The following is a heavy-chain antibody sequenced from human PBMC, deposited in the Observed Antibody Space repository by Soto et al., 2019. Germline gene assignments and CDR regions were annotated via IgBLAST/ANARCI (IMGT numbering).Heavy chain of an antibody. CDR1: GFTFSSYA. V-gene: IGHV3-23*01. J-gene: IGHJ6*02. CDR2: ISGSGGST. Sequence: GGSLRLSCAASGFTFSSYAMSWVRQAPGKGLEWVSAISGSGGSTYYADSVKGRFTISRDNSKNTLYLQMNSLRAEDTAVYYCARLYYYYYGMDVWGQGTTVTVSS. D-gene: IGHD6-25*01. CDR3: ARLYYYYYGMDV.